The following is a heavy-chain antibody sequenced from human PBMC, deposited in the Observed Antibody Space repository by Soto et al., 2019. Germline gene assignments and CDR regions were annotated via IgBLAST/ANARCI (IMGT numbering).Heavy chain of an antibody. CDR3: AGTTSHQWYYMDV. CDR1: GDSVSSNSAA. Sequence: PSQTLSVTCAISGDSVSSNSAAWNWIRLSSSRGLEWLARTYYRSRWYNDYAVSVRSRITVNPDTSKNQFSLQLTSVTPEDTAVYYCAGTTSHQWYYMDVWGKGTTVTVSS. CDR2: TYYRSRWYN. J-gene: IGHJ6*03. V-gene: IGHV6-1*01. D-gene: IGHD1-7*01.